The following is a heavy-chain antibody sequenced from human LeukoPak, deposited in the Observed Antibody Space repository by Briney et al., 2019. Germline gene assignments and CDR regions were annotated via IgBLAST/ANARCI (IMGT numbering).Heavy chain of an antibody. V-gene: IGHV4-4*02. J-gene: IGHJ4*02. CDR2: IYHSGST. Sequence: SETLSLTCAVSGGSISSSNWWSWVRQPPGKGLEWIGEIYHSGSTNHNPSLKSRVTISVDKSKNQFSLKLSSVTAADTAVYYCARGPDSSGYPLGYWGQGTLVTVSS. CDR3: ARGPDSSGYPLGY. D-gene: IGHD3-22*01. CDR1: GGSISSSNW.